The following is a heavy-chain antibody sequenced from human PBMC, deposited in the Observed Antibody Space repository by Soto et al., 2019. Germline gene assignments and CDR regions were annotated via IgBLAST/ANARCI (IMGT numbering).Heavy chain of an antibody. CDR2: INPATGAA. CDR3: ARGGGVGVAGSAAFDM. Sequence: QLHLVQSGAVVKKPGASVTVSCSASGYPVTAYYMHWVRQAPGRGLEWMGGINPATGAAKYTQTFAGRVPLTRGTSTSTGFMELSGLTSEDTAVFYCARGGGVGVAGSAAFDMWGQGTLVTVSS. J-gene: IGHJ3*02. V-gene: IGHV1-2*02. D-gene: IGHD3-3*01. CDR1: GYPVTAYY.